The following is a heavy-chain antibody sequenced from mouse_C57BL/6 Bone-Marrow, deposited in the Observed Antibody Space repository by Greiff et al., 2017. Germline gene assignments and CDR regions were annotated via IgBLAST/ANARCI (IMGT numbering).Heavy chain of an antibody. CDR2: INPRSGNT. D-gene: IGHD1-1*01. V-gene: IGHV1-81*01. Sequence: LQQSGAELARPGASVKLSCKASGYTFTSYGISWVKQRTGQGLEWIGEINPRSGNTSYNEKFKGKATLTADKSSSTAYMELRSLPSADSPVYFGAEVYYGGRGGWFAYWGQGTLVTVSA. CDR1: GYTFTSYG. CDR3: AEVYYGGRGGWFAY. J-gene: IGHJ3*01.